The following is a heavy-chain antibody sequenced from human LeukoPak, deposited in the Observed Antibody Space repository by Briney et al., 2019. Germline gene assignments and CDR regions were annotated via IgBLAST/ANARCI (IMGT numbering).Heavy chain of an antibody. V-gene: IGHV1-46*01. CDR1: GYTFTGYY. Sequence: ASVKVSCKASGYTFTGYYIHWVRQAPGQGLQWVGSINPSGGGSTYAQKLRGRVTLTRDTSTSTVYMELSSLRSEDTAVYYCARVRRSGELLDAGRYNWLDPWGQGTLVTVSS. CDR2: INPSGGGS. D-gene: IGHD1-26*01. CDR3: ARVRRSGELLDAGRYNWLDP. J-gene: IGHJ5*02.